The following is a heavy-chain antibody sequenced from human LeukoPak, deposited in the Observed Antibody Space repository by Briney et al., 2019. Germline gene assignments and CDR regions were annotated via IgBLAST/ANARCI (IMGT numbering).Heavy chain of an antibody. CDR2: TNPSGGST. V-gene: IGHV1-46*01. Sequence: SVTVSCKASGYTFTSYYMHWVRQAPGQGLEWMGITNPSGGSTSYEQKFQGRVTMTRDTSTSTVYMELSSLRSEDTAVYYCARGCGIQLWFGACPYGMDVWGQGTTVTVSS. D-gene: IGHD5-18*01. CDR1: GYTFTSYY. CDR3: ARGCGIQLWFGACPYGMDV. J-gene: IGHJ6*02.